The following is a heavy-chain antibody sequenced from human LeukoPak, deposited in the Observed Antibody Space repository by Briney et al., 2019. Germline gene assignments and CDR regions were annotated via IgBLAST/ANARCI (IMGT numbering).Heavy chain of an antibody. CDR2: IYYSGTT. CDR3: AKVGDAATLHFDY. J-gene: IGHJ4*02. V-gene: IGHV4-30-4*01. Sequence: SQTLSLTCTVSGVSISSGDYYWGWIRQPPGKGLEWIGYIYYSGTTYYNPSLKSRVTISLDTSKNQFSLKLSSVTAADTAVYYCAKVGDAATLHFDYWGQGTLVTVSS. CDR1: GVSISSGDYY. D-gene: IGHD3-16*01.